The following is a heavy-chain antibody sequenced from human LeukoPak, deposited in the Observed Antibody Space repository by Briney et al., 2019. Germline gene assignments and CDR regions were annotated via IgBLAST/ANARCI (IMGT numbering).Heavy chain of an antibody. CDR2: ISGSSGII. CDR3: ARSRIVGGTHFDY. Sequence: GGSLRLSCAASGFTFNTYTMNWVRQAPGKGLEWVSYISGSSGIIDYADSVRGRFTISRDNAKNSLYLQMNSLRAEDTAVYYCARSRIVGGTHFDYWGQGALVTVSS. D-gene: IGHD1-26*01. V-gene: IGHV3-48*01. CDR1: GFTFNTYT. J-gene: IGHJ4*02.